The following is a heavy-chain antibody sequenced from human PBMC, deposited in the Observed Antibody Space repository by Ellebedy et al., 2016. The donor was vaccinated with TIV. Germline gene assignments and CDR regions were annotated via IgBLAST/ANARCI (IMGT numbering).Heavy chain of an antibody. V-gene: IGHV3-48*02. CDR1: GFTFTSNS. J-gene: IGHJ3*02. CDR2: TTSCSQTI. D-gene: IGHD3-16*02. CDR3: ARYRSNAFDI. Sequence: PGGSLSLSCVASGFTFTSNSMNWVRKAPGKGMEWIAYTTSCSQTIYYADSVKGRFTISRDNAKNSVFLQMNSLRDEDTAVYYCARYRSNAFDIWGQGTMVTVSS.